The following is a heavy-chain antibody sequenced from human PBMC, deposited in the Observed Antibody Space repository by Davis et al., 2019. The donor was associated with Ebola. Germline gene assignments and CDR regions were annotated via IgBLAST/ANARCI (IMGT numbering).Heavy chain of an antibody. J-gene: IGHJ4*02. CDR1: GGSISNYY. CDR3: ARRSSSSFDY. CDR2: INHSGST. D-gene: IGHD6-6*01. Sequence: MPSETLSLTCSVSGGSISNYYWSWIRQPPGKGLEWIGEINHSGSTNYNPSLKSRVTISVDTSKNQFSLKLSSVTAADTAVYYCARRSSSSFDYWGQGTLVTVSS. V-gene: IGHV4-34*01.